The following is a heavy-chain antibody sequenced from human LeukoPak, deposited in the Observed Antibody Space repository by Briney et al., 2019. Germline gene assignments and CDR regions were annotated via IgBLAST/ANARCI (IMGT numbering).Heavy chain of an antibody. CDR1: GFTVSSNY. Sequence: GGSLRLSCAASGFTVSSNYMSWVRQAPGKGLEWVSVIYSGGSTYYADSVKGRFTISRDNSKNTLYLQMNSLRAEDTAVYYCARVQGGSYSANWFDPWGQGTLVTVSS. D-gene: IGHD1-26*01. J-gene: IGHJ5*02. V-gene: IGHV3-53*01. CDR3: ARVQGGSYSANWFDP. CDR2: IYSGGST.